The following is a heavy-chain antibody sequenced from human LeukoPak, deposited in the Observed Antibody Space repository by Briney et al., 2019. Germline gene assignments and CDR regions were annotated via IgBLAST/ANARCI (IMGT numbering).Heavy chain of an antibody. CDR3: ARDPSNWYGDY. Sequence: ASVKVSCKASGYTFVNSAISWVRQAPGRGLEWMGWIGNYNGNTNYAQKFQGRLTMTTDTSTSTAYMELRSLRSDDTAVYYCARDPSNWYGDYWGQGTLVTVSS. V-gene: IGHV1-18*01. J-gene: IGHJ4*02. CDR1: GYTFVNSA. CDR2: IGNYNGNT. D-gene: IGHD4-11*01.